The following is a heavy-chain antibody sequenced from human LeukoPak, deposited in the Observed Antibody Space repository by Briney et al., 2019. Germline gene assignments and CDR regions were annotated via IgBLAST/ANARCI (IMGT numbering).Heavy chain of an antibody. CDR1: GGSISGSSYY. Sequence: SETLSLTCTVSGGSISGSSYYWGWIRQPPGKGLEWIGSIYYSGSTYYNPSLKSRVTISVDTSKNQFSLKLSSVTAADTAVYYCARTDPGIAVAASKHYGMDVWGQGTTVTVSS. CDR3: ARTDPGIAVAASKHYGMDV. D-gene: IGHD6-19*01. CDR2: IYYSGST. J-gene: IGHJ6*02. V-gene: IGHV4-39*01.